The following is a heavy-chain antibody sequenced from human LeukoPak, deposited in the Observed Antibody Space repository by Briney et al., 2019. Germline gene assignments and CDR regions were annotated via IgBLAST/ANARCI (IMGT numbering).Heavy chain of an antibody. CDR1: GFTFKNAW. CDR2: ISSSSSYI. CDR3: ARAPIVVAGRFDY. Sequence: GGSLRLSCEASGFTFKNAWMIWVRQAPGKGLGWVSSISSSSSYIYYADSVKGRFTISRDNAKNSLYLQMNSLRAEDTAVYYCARAPIVVAGRFDYWGQGTLVTVSS. J-gene: IGHJ4*02. D-gene: IGHD6-19*01. V-gene: IGHV3-21*01.